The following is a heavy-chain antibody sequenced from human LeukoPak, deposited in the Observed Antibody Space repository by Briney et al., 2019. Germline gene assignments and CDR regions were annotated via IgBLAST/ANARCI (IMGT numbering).Heavy chain of an antibody. J-gene: IGHJ4*02. CDR2: INHSGTT. V-gene: IGHV4-34*01. CDR1: RGSFSGYY. CDR3: ARGPTIDYDILTGYYYFDY. D-gene: IGHD3-9*01. Sequence: SETLSLTCAVYRGSFSGYYWTWFRQSPGKGLEWIGEINHSGTTNYNPSLKSRVTISIDTSKNQFSLRLTSVTAADTAVYYCARGPTIDYDILTGYYYFDYWGQGTLVTVSS.